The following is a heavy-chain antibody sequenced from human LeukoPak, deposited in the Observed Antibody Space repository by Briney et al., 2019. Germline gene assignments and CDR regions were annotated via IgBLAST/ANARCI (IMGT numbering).Heavy chain of an antibody. D-gene: IGHD1-26*01. CDR1: GGSISSGSYS. V-gene: IGHV4-61*02. CDR3: ARDRRELNYYYYMDV. J-gene: IGHJ6*03. CDR2: SYTSGIT. Sequence: SETLSLTCTVSGGSISSGSYSWSWIRQPAGKGLEWIGRSYTSGITKYSPSLKSRVTISVDTSKNQFSLKLSSVTAADTAVYYCARDRRELNYYYYMDVWGTGTTVTISS.